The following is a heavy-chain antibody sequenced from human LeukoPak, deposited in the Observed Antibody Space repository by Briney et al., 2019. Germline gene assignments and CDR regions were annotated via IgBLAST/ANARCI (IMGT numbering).Heavy chain of an antibody. D-gene: IGHD2-15*01. CDR1: GYTFTRYY. CDR3: ARGSPVAASY. CDR2: INPSGGST. Sequence: ASVKVSCKASGYTFTRYYMHWVRQAPGQGLEGMGIINPSGGSTSYAQKFQGRVNMTRDTSTSTVYMELSSLSSEDTAVYYCARGSPVAASYWGQGTLVTVPS. J-gene: IGHJ4*02. V-gene: IGHV1-46*01.